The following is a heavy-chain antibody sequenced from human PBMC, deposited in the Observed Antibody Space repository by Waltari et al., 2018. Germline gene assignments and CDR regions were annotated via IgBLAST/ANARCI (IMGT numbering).Heavy chain of an antibody. CDR1: GDSISSLSW. V-gene: IGHV4-4*02. CDR3: AKISLHREGYS. Sequence: QLQESGPGLVESSGTLYLTCTVSGDSISSLSWWTWVRQPPGKGLEWIGEVFQSGSANYSPSLKSRVTLSVDKSTNQFFLTLNSVTAADTAMYYCAKISLHREGYSWGQGTLVTV. CDR2: VFQSGSA. D-gene: IGHD2-15*01. J-gene: IGHJ4*02.